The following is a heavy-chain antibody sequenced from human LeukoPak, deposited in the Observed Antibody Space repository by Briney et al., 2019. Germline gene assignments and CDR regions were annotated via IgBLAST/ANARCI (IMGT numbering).Heavy chain of an antibody. CDR3: ARLGVNYAY. CDR1: GYTFTDYW. D-gene: IGHD3-16*01. CDR2: IYPGDSES. Sequence: GESLKISCKGSGYTFTDYWIGWVRPMPGKGLEWMGFIYPGDSESRYSPSFQGLATISADKSISTAYLQWSSLKASDTAMYYCARLGVNYAYWGQGTLVTVSS. J-gene: IGHJ4*02. V-gene: IGHV5-51*01.